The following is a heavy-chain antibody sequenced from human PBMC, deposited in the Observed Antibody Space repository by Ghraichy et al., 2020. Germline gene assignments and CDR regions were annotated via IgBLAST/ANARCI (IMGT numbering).Heavy chain of an antibody. D-gene: IGHD1-26*01. CDR3: ARDPTNTSGRRPFFDF. CDR2: ISAYNGDT. CDR1: GYTFTNHG. J-gene: IGHJ4*02. Sequence: VKVSCKASGYTFTNHGITWVRQAPGQGLEWMGWISAYNGDTIYAQNLQGRVTMTTDTSTTTAYMELRSLRSDDTAMYYCARDPTNTSGRRPFFDFWGQGALVTVSS. V-gene: IGHV1-18*04.